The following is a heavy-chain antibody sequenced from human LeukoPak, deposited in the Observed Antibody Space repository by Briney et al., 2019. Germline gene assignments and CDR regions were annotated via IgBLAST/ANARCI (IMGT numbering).Heavy chain of an antibody. CDR2: IIPIFGTA. J-gene: IGHJ4*02. V-gene: IGHV1-69*05. CDR3: ARADYLNWNDAPLDY. Sequence: GASVKVSCKASGGTFSSYAISWVRQAPGQGLEWMGGIIPIFGTANYAQKFQGRVTITTDESTSTAYMELSSLRSEDTAVYYCARADYLNWNDAPLDYWGQGTLVTVSS. D-gene: IGHD1-1*01. CDR1: GGTFSSYA.